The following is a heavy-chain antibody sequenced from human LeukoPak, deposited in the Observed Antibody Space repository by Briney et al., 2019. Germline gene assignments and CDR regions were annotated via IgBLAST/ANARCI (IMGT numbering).Heavy chain of an antibody. CDR3: TTELYCGGDCYPGA. CDR2: IQSKTDSGTT. D-gene: IGHD2-21*02. V-gene: IGHV3-15*01. CDR1: GFTFSNAW. J-gene: IGHJ5*02. Sequence: GGSLRLSCAASGFTFSNAWMSWVRQAPGKGLEWVGRIQSKTDSGTTDYAAPVKGRFTISRDDSKNALYLQMNSLKTDDTAVYYCTTELYCGGDCYPGAWGQGTLVTVSS.